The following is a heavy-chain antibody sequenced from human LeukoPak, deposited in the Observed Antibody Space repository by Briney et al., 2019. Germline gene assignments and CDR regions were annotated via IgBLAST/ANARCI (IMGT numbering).Heavy chain of an antibody. J-gene: IGHJ6*02. Sequence: GGSLRLSCAASGFTFSKYGMHWVRQAPGKGLEWVAVISYDGSNKYYADSVKGRFTISRDNSKNTLYLQMNGLRAEDTAVYYCAKRTYYYGSGTYANGMDVWGQGTTVTVSS. V-gene: IGHV3-30*18. CDR2: ISYDGSNK. CDR1: GFTFSKYG. D-gene: IGHD3-10*01. CDR3: AKRTYYYGSGTYANGMDV.